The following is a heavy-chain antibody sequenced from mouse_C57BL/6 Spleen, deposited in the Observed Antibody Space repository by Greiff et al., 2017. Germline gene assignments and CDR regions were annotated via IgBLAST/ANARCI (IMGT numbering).Heavy chain of an antibody. D-gene: IGHD1-1*01. CDR3: AREGYGSSAFDY. CDR1: GFTFSDYY. Sequence: VMLVESEGGLVQPGSSMKLSCTASGFTFSDYYMAWVRQVPEKGLEWVANINYDGSSTYYLDSLKSRFIISRDNAKNILYLQMSSLKSEDTATYYCAREGYGSSAFDYWGQGTTLTVSS. V-gene: IGHV5-16*01. J-gene: IGHJ2*01. CDR2: INYDGSST.